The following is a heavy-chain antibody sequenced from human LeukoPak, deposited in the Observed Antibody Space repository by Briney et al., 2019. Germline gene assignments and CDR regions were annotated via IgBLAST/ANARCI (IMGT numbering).Heavy chain of an antibody. Sequence: ASETLSLTCTVSGGSISSSSYYWGWIRQPPGKGLEWIGSIYYSGSTYYNPSLKSRVTISVDTSKNQFSLKLSSVTAADTAVYYCARLGGTRNWNYLDLGDYWGQGTLVTVSS. CDR3: ARLGGTRNWNYLDLGDY. CDR2: IYYSGST. J-gene: IGHJ4*02. CDR1: GGSISSSSYY. D-gene: IGHD1-7*01. V-gene: IGHV4-39*01.